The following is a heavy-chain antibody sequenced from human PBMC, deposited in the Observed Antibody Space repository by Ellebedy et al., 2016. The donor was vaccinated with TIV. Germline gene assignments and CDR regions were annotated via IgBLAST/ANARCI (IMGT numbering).Heavy chain of an antibody. V-gene: IGHV1-24*01. D-gene: IGHD3-22*01. Sequence: AASVKVSCKVFGYTLTELSIHWVRQAPGKGLEWMGGFDPEDGETIYAQRFQGRVTMTEDTSTDTAYMELRSLRSEDSAVDYWAVTMIVVGGDVFDIWGQGTLVTVSS. J-gene: IGHJ3*02. CDR2: FDPEDGET. CDR1: GYTLTELS. CDR3: AVTMIVVGGDVFDI.